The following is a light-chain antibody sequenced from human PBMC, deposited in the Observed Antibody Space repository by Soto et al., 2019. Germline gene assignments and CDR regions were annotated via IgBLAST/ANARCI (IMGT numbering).Light chain of an antibody. V-gene: IGKV1-39*01. Sequence: DIQSTQSPSSLSACLLDIVSITCRASQNIINYLNWYQQKPGKAPQLLIYVASRLESGVPSRFSGSGSGTDFTLTISSLQPQDFATYYCQQSHNAPITFGQGTRLEIK. CDR3: QQSHNAPIT. J-gene: IGKJ5*01. CDR2: VAS. CDR1: QNIINY.